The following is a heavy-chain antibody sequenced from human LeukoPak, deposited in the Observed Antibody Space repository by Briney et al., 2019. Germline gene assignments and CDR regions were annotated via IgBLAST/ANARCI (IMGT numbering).Heavy chain of an antibody. CDR3: AKDRGQLVPDDAFDI. CDR1: GFTFSSYW. D-gene: IGHD6-13*01. J-gene: IGHJ3*02. V-gene: IGHV3-7*03. Sequence: PGGSLRLSCAASGFTFSSYWMSWVRQAPGKGLEWVANIKQDGSEKYYVDSVKGRFTISRDNAKNSLYLQMNSLRAEDTAVYYCAKDRGQLVPDDAFDIWGQGTMVTVSS. CDR2: IKQDGSEK.